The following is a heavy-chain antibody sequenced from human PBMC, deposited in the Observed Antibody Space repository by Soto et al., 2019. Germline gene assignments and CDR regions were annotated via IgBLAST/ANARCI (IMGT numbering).Heavy chain of an antibody. J-gene: IGHJ3*01. V-gene: IGHV3-48*03. CDR3: ARRGST. CDR1: GFTFSSSE. CDR2: IHPAGQPI. D-gene: IGHD2-2*01. Sequence: EVQLVESGGGLVQPGGSLRLSCVASGFTFSSSEMYWVRQAPGKGLEWVSYIHPAGQPIFFADSVKGRFTISTENAKKSVYLQMNSLRPEDTAVYYCARRGSTWGQGTMVTVPS.